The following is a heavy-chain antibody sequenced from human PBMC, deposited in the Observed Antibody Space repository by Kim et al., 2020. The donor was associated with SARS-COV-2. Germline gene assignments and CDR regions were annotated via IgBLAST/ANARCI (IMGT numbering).Heavy chain of an antibody. CDR3: ATRAGGNYYAH. CDR2: IRSRGGI. Sequence: GGSLRLSCVGSGFTFKNSTMTWFRQAPGKGPEWVSSIRSRGGINEADSVKGRFAIPRDNSENTVYLQMNSLRVEDTAIYYCATRAGGNYYAHWGHGTVVTVSS. J-gene: IGHJ4*03. V-gene: IGHV3-23*01. D-gene: IGHD1-26*01. CDR1: GFTFKNST.